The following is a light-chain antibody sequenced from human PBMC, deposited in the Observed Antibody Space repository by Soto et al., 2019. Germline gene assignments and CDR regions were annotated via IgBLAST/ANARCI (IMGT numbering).Light chain of an antibody. V-gene: IGLV2-23*01. CDR3: FSYAGTTNYV. J-gene: IGLJ1*01. Sequence: SVLTQPASVSGSPGQSITISCTGTSRDIGNFNLVSWYQQHPGKAPKLIIYEGSKRASGVSNRFSGSKSGNTASLTISRLQAEDETGYYCFSYAGTTNYVFGTGTKVTVL. CDR1: SRDIGNFNL. CDR2: EGS.